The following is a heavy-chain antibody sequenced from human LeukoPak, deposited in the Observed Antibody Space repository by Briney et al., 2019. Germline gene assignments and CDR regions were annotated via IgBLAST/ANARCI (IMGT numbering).Heavy chain of an antibody. CDR2: RYYSGNT. V-gene: IGHV4-39*01. D-gene: IGHD3-10*01. J-gene: IGHJ4*02. CDR1: GGSISSSDYY. Sequence: PSETLSLTCTVSGGSISSSDYYWGWIRQPPGKGLEWIGNRYYSGNTYYNPSLKSRVTLSVDTSKNQFSLKVSSVTAADTAVYYCARRVFGSGRHDYWGQGTLVTVCS. CDR3: ARRVFGSGRHDY.